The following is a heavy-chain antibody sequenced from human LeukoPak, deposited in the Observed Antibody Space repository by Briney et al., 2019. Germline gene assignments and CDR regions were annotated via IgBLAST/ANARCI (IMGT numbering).Heavy chain of an antibody. CDR2: ISYSGNT. CDR1: GDSITNSY. J-gene: IGHJ4*02. CDR3: ATDSSGYYRNFDY. V-gene: IGHV4-59*08. Sequence: PSETLSLTCTVSGDSITNSYWNWIRQPPGRGLEWIGRISYSGNTNYNPSLKSRVIISRDTSKNQFSLELTSVTAADTAVYYCATDSSGYYRNFDYWGQGTLVTVSS. D-gene: IGHD3-22*01.